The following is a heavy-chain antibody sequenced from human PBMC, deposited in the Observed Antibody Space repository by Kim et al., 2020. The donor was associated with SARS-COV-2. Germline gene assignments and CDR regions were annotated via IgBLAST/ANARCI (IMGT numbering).Heavy chain of an antibody. V-gene: IGHV3-33*01. Sequence: GGSLRLSCAASGFTFSSYGMHWVRQAPGKGLEWVAVIWYDGSNKYYADSVKGRFTISRDNSKNTLYLQMNSLRAEDTAVYYCARDRAYSYGKEVSYYYYYGMDVRGQGTTVTVSS. CDR2: IWYDGSNK. J-gene: IGHJ6*02. CDR1: GFTFSSYG. CDR3: ARDRAYSYGKEVSYYYYYGMDV. D-gene: IGHD5-18*01.